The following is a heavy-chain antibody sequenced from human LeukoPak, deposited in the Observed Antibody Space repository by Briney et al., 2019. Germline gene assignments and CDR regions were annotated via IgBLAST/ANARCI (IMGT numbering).Heavy chain of an antibody. J-gene: IGHJ4*02. D-gene: IGHD6-13*01. V-gene: IGHV3-30*02. CDR1: GFTFSSYS. Sequence: GGSLRLSCAASGFTFSSYSMNWVRQAPGKGLEWVAFIRYDASNKYYADSVKGRFTISRDNSKNTLYLQMNSLRAEDTAVYYCARGVEYVAAAGDPYSFDYWGQGTLVTVSS. CDR2: IRYDASNK. CDR3: ARGVEYVAAAGDPYSFDY.